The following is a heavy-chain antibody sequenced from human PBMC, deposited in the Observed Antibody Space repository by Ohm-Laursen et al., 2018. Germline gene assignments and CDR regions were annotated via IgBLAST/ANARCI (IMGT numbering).Heavy chain of an antibody. J-gene: IGHJ4*02. CDR3: VRDYRITIFGVDSGYFDY. CDR2: ITYRGST. CDR1: DGSIDNYH. Sequence: SDTLSLTCYVSDGSIDNYHWTWIRQAPGKTLEWIGSITYRGSTYYNPSLKSRVTVSIHTSRNQFSLKLTSVTAADTAVYYCVRDYRITIFGVDSGYFDYWGQGTLVTVSS. V-gene: IGHV4-59*01. D-gene: IGHD3-3*01.